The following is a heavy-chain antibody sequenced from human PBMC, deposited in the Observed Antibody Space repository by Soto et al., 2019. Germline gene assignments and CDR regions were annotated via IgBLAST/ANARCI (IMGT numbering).Heavy chain of an antibody. CDR2: IYYSGSS. J-gene: IGHJ6*02. V-gene: IGHV4-59*01. Sequence: QVQLQESGPGLVKPSETLSLTCTVSGGSISSYYWSWIRQPPGKGLEWIGYIYYSGSSNYNPSLKSRVTIAVDTSKNQFSLKLSSVTAADTAVYYCARVILGTNYYYYGMDVWGQGTTVTVSS. D-gene: IGHD2-8*01. CDR1: GGSISSYY. CDR3: ARVILGTNYYYYGMDV.